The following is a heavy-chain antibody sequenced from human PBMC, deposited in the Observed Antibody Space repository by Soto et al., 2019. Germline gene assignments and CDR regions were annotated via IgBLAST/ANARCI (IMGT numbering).Heavy chain of an antibody. CDR3: ARDQDTATLWY. D-gene: IGHD5-18*01. CDR1: GFTFSSYA. J-gene: IGHJ4*02. CDR2: ISYDGSNK. V-gene: IGHV3-30-3*01. Sequence: QVQLVESGGGVVQPGRSLRLSCAASGFTFSSYAMHWVRQAPGKGREWVAVISYDGSNKYYADSVKGRFTISRDNSKNTLYLQMTSLSAEDTAVYYCARDQDTATLWYWGQGTLGTVSS.